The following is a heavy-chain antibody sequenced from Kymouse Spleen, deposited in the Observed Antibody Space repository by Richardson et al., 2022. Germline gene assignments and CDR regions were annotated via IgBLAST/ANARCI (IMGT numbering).Heavy chain of an antibody. Sequence: QVQLQQWGAGLLKPSETLSLTCAVYGGSFSGYYWSWIRQPPGKGLEWIGEINHSGSTNYNPSLKSRVTISVDTSKNQFSLKLSSVTAADTAVYYCARVVVVTAIFDYWGQGTLVTVSS. CDR2: INHSGST. CDR1: GGSFSGYY. V-gene: IGHV4-34*01. CDR3: ARVVVVTAIFDY. J-gene: IGHJ4*02. D-gene: IGHD2-21*02.